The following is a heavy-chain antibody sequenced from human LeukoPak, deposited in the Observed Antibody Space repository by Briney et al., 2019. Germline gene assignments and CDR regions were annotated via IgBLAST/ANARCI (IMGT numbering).Heavy chain of an antibody. V-gene: IGHV3-64*01. CDR3: ARVIGGYSYGPFDY. D-gene: IGHD5-18*01. J-gene: IGHJ4*02. CDR2: ISSNGGST. CDR1: GFTFSSYA. Sequence: GGSLRLSCAASGFTFSSYAMHWVRQAPGKGLEYVSAISSNGGSTYYANSVKGRFTISRDNSKNTLYLQMGSLRAEAMAVYYCARVIGGYSYGPFDYWGQGTLVTVSS.